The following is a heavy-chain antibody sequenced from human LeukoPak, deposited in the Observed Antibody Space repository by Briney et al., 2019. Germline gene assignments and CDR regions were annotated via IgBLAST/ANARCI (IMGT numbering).Heavy chain of an antibody. V-gene: IGHV4-30-4*01. J-gene: IGHJ5*02. CDR3: ARPYYYDSRIDP. CDR2: MYYSGST. D-gene: IGHD3-22*01. Sequence: SETLSLTCTVSGGSISSGDYHWSWICQPPGKGLEWIAYMYYSGSTYYNPSLKSRVTMSADTSKNQLSLKLSSVTAADTAVYYCARPYYYDSRIDPWGQGILVTVSS. CDR1: GGSISSGDYH.